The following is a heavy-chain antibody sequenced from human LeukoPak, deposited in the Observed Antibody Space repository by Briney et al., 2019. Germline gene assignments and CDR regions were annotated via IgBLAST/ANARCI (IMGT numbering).Heavy chain of an antibody. CDR1: GFTFTSSA. CDR3: AAFHGRPTGTTIMVDNWFDP. J-gene: IGHJ5*02. Sequence: SVNVSCKASGFTFTSSAMQWVRQARGQRLEWIGWIFVGSGNTKYAQKFQERVTITRDMATSTAYMELSSLRSEDTAVYYCAAFHGRPTGTTIMVDNWFDPWGQGTLVTVSP. CDR2: IFVGSGNT. V-gene: IGHV1-58*02. D-gene: IGHD1-1*01.